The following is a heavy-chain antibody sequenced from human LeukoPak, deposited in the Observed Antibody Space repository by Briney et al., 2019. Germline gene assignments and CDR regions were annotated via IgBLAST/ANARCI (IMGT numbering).Heavy chain of an antibody. V-gene: IGHV1-69*05. J-gene: IGHJ4*02. CDR2: IIPIFGTA. CDR3: ARDPYGDHTFDY. Sequence: GASVKVSCKASGGTFSSYAISWVRQAPGQGLEWMGRIIPIFGTANYAQKFQGRVTITTDGSTSTAYMELSSLRSEDTAVYYCARDPYGDHTFDYWGQGTLVTVSS. D-gene: IGHD4-17*01. CDR1: GGTFSSYA.